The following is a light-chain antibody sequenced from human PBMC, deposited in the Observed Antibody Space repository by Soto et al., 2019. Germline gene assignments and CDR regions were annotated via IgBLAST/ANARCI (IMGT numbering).Light chain of an antibody. CDR2: EAS. CDR3: QQYNCYWT. V-gene: IGKV1-5*03. CDR1: QSISDS. J-gene: IGKJ1*01. Sequence: DIQMTQSPSTLSASVGDRVTITCRASQSISDSLAWYQQKPGKAPKLLIYEASSLKSGVPSRFSGSRSGTEYTLTIRSLQPDGFANYYCQQYNCYWTFGQGTKVEIK.